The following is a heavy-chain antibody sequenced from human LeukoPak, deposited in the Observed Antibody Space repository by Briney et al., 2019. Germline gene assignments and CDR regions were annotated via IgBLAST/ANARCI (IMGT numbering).Heavy chain of an antibody. CDR3: ARLNYDYVWGSYRIYYYYYMDV. V-gene: IGHV4-38-2*01. CDR1: GYSISSGYY. J-gene: IGHJ6*03. CDR2: IYHSGST. Sequence: SETLSLTCAVSGYSISSGYYWGWIRQPPGKGLEWIGSIYHSGSTYYNPSLKSRVTISVDTSKNQFSLKLSSVTAADTAVYYCARLNYDYVWGSYRIYYYYYMDVWGKGTTITVSS. D-gene: IGHD3-16*02.